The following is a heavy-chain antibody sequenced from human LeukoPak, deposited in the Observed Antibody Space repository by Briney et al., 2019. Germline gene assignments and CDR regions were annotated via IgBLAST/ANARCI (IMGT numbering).Heavy chain of an antibody. V-gene: IGHV1-2*02. CDR3: ARDSGTTGEVKFDP. D-gene: IGHD3-10*01. CDR1: GYTFTGYY. Sequence: GASVKVSCTASGYTFTGYYMHWVRQAPGQGLEWMGWINPNSGGTNYAQKFQGRVTMTRDTSISTAYMELSRLRSDDTAVYYCARDSGTTGEVKFDPWGQGTLVTVSS. J-gene: IGHJ5*02. CDR2: INPNSGGT.